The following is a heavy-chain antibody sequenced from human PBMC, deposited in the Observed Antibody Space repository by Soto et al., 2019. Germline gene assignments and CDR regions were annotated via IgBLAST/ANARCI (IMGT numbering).Heavy chain of an antibody. V-gene: IGHV5-51*01. J-gene: IGHJ4*02. Sequence: PAESLKISCKSSGYSFTSYWIGWVRQMPGKGLEWMGIIYPGDSDTRYIPSFQGQVTISVDKSISTAYLQWSSLKASDTAMYYCASSRYCSGGSCYFDYWGQGTLVTGSS. CDR2: IYPGDSDT. CDR3: ASSRYCSGGSCYFDY. CDR1: GYSFTSYW. D-gene: IGHD2-15*01.